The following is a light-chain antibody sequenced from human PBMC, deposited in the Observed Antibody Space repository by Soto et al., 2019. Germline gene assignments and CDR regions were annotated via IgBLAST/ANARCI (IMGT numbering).Light chain of an antibody. CDR2: NND. V-gene: IGLV1-44*01. CDR1: SSNIGGNT. CDR3: AAWDGSLDAYV. Sequence: QSVLTQSPSASGTPGQRVTISCSGSSSNIGGNTVNWYQQFPGTAPKLLIYNNDQRPSGVPDRFSGSKYGTSASLAISGLQSEDEAEYSCAAWDGSLDAYVFGTGTKLTVL. J-gene: IGLJ1*01.